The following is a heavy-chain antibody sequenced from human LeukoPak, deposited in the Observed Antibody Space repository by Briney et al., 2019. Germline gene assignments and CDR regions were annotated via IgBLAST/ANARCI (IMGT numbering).Heavy chain of an antibody. CDR1: GFTFSSNG. CDR3: AKAFGSGSYIIDH. CDR2: MRSDGSHE. D-gene: IGHD3-10*01. V-gene: IGHV3-30*02. J-gene: IGHJ4*02. Sequence: GGSLRLSCATSGFTFSSNGVHWARQAPGKGLEWVAFMRSDGSHEEYAESVKGRFAISRDNSKNTVHLQMNSLRFEDTAIYYCAKAFGSGSYIIDHWGRGTLVTVSS.